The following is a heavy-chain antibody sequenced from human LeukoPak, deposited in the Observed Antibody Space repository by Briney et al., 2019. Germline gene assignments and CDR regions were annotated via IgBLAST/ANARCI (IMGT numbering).Heavy chain of an antibody. D-gene: IGHD1-26*01. J-gene: IGHJ6*03. Sequence: GGSLRLSCAASGFTFSSYGMHWVRQAPGKGLEWVAVIWYDGSNKYYADSVKGRFTISRDNSKNTLNLQMNSLRAEDTAVYYCARGNRELENYYYYMDVWGKGTTVTVSS. CDR3: ARGNRELENYYYYMDV. V-gene: IGHV3-33*01. CDR1: GFTFSSYG. CDR2: IWYDGSNK.